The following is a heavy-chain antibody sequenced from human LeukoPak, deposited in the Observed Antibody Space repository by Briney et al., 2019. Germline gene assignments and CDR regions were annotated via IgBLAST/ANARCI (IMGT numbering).Heavy chain of an antibody. CDR3: ARDMMVAATSYFDY. CDR2: ISGSGGST. J-gene: IGHJ4*02. Sequence: PGGSPRLSCVASGFSFSTYAMTWVRQGPGEGLEWVSVISGSGGSTYYADSVKGRFTISRDNAKNSLYLQMNSLKAEDTAIYYCARDMMVAATSYFDYWGQGTLVTVSS. V-gene: IGHV3-23*01. D-gene: IGHD2-15*01. CDR1: GFSFSTYA.